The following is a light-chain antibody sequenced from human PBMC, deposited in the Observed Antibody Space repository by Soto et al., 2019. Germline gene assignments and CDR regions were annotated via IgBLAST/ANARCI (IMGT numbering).Light chain of an antibody. CDR2: DDS. J-gene: IGLJ3*02. CDR3: QVWDSSSDQWV. Sequence: SYELTQPPSVSVAPGQTARITCGGNTIGSKSVHWYHKKPAQAPVLVVYDDSDRPSGIPERFSGSNSGNTATLTISRVEAGDEADYYCQVWDSSSDQWVFGGGTKLTVL. V-gene: IGLV3-21*02. CDR1: TIGSKS.